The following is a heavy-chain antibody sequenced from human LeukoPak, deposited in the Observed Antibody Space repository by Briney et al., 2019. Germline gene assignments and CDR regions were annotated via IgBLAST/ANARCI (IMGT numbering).Heavy chain of an antibody. J-gene: IGHJ4*02. CDR3: AREEANYGIDY. CDR2: IYYSGST. CDR1: GGSIRSSTSY. Sequence: PSETLPLTCTVSGGSIRSSTSYWGWIRQPPGKGLEWIGSIYYSGSTYYSPSLKSRVTMSVDTSKNQFSLKVRSVTAADTAVYYCAREEANYGIDYWGQGALVTVSS. D-gene: IGHD4-17*01. V-gene: IGHV4-39*02.